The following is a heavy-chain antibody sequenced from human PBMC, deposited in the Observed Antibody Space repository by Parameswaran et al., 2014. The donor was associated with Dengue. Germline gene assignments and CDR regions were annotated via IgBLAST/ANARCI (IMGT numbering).Heavy chain of an antibody. CDR2: ISVNNGHT. CDR3: ARDLHYFDY. Sequence: WVRQAPGQGLEWLGWISVNNGHTVYAQNFEDRVTMTADTSTSTVYMELRSLRSDDTAMYFCARDLHYFDYWGQGTLVTVSS. J-gene: IGHJ4*02. V-gene: IGHV1-18*01.